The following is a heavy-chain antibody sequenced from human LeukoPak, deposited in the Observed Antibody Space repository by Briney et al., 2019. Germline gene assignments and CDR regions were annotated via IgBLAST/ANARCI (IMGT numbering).Heavy chain of an antibody. CDR3: AKGGDIVVVPEDAFDI. Sequence: PGGSLRLSCAASGFTFSSYGMHWVRQAPGKGLEWVAFIRYDGSNKYYADSVKGRFTISRDNSKNTLYLQMNSLRAEDTAVYYCAKGGDIVVVPEDAFDIWGQGTMVTVSS. CDR2: IRYDGSNK. V-gene: IGHV3-30*02. CDR1: GFTFSSYG. D-gene: IGHD2-2*01. J-gene: IGHJ3*02.